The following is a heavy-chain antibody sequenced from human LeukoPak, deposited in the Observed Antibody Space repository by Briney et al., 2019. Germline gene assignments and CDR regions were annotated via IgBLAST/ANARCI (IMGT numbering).Heavy chain of an antibody. D-gene: IGHD6-13*01. CDR2: INHSGSP. V-gene: IGHV4-34*01. J-gene: IGHJ4*02. CDR1: GGSFSGYY. CDR3: ARGLTRHRIAAAGTRGGGSYYFDY. Sequence: SETLSLTCAVYGGSFSGYYWSWIRQPPGKGLEWIGEINHSGSPNYNPSLKSRVTISVDTSKNQFSLKLSSVTAADTAVYYCARGLTRHRIAAAGTRGGGSYYFDYWGQGTLVTVSS.